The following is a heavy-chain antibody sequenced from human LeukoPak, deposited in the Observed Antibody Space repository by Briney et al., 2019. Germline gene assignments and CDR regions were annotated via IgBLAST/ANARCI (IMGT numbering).Heavy chain of an antibody. Sequence: ASVTVSCKASGYTFTAYYIHWVRQAPGQGLEWMGRINPNSGGTNYAQKFQGRVTLTRDTSISAVYMDLSRLGSDDTAVYYCARTDGFDVWGQGTMVTVSS. CDR2: INPNSGGT. V-gene: IGHV1-2*06. CDR3: ARTDGFDV. CDR1: GYTFTAYY. J-gene: IGHJ3*01.